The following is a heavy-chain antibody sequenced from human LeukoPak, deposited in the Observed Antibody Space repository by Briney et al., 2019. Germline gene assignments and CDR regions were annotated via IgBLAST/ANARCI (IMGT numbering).Heavy chain of an antibody. D-gene: IGHD3-22*01. CDR1: GASISSGGDY. Sequence: PSQTLSLTCTVSGASISSGGDYWSWIRQPPGKGLEWIGYIYYSGSTNYNPSLKSRVAISVDTSKNQFSLKLSSVTAADTAVYYCARVTYYYDRHFDYWGQGTLVTVSS. CDR3: ARVTYYYDRHFDY. J-gene: IGHJ4*02. V-gene: IGHV4-61*08. CDR2: IYYSGST.